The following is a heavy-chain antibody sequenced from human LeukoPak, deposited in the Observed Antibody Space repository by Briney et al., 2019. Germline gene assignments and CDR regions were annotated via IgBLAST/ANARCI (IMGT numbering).Heavy chain of an antibody. J-gene: IGHJ4*02. CDR2: ISYDGSNK. Sequence: GGSLRLSCAASGFTFSNYGMHWVRQAPGKGLEWVAVISYDGSNKYYADSVKGRFTISRDNSKNTLYLQMNSLRAEDTAVYYCAKDLYYYDSSPPFDYWGQGTLVTVSS. CDR1: GFTFSNYG. CDR3: AKDLYYYDSSPPFDY. D-gene: IGHD3-22*01. V-gene: IGHV3-30*18.